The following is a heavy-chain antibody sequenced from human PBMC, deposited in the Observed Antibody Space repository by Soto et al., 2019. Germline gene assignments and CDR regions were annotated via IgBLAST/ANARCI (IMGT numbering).Heavy chain of an antibody. J-gene: IGHJ6*02. CDR2: FDPKSEGT. D-gene: IGHD5-12*01. CDR3: ARGESTDCSTGVCPFNYNYQLDV. Sequence: QVQLLQSGAEVRKPGASVRVSCKASGYTLNDYLIYWVRQAPGEGLEWMGRFDPKSEGTAFAQSFQGRVTLARDTSINAVYMEMYRLRSDDTAVYYCARGESTDCSTGVCPFNYNYQLDVWGQGSRVIVSS. CDR1: GYTLNDYL. V-gene: IGHV1-2*02.